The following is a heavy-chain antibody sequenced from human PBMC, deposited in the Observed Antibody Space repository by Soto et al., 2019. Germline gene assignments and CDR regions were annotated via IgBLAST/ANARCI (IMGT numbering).Heavy chain of an antibody. CDR3: ARGKIAAALVY. D-gene: IGHD6-13*01. V-gene: IGHV4-34*01. CDR1: GGSISGHY. J-gene: IGHJ4*02. Sequence: QVQLQQWGAGLLKPSETLSLTCAVYGGSISGHYWNWIRQPPGKGLEWIGEINHNGRTNYNTSVKTSVTITVDTPKDQFTLNLGSVAAADTAVYYCARGKIAAALVYWGQGTLVTVSS. CDR2: INHNGRT.